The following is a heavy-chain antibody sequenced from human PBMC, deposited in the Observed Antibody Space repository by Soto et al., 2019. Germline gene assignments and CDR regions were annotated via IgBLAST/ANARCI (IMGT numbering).Heavy chain of an antibody. Sequence: SETLSLTCAVYCGSFSGYYWSWIRQPPGKGLEWIGEINHSGSTNYNPSLKSRVTISVDTSKNQFSLKLSSVTAADTAVYYCASGVLWFGECPNWFDPWGQGTLVTLSS. V-gene: IGHV4-34*01. CDR2: INHSGST. CDR3: ASGVLWFGECPNWFDP. CDR1: CGSFSGYY. J-gene: IGHJ5*02. D-gene: IGHD3-10*01.